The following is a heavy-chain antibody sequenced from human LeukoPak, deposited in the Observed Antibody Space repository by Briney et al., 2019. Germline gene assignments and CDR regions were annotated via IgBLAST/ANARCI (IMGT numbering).Heavy chain of an antibody. CDR2: IYSGGST. Sequence: GGSLRLSCAASGLTVNSRYMSWVRQAPGKGLEWVSIIYSGGSTNYADSVKGRFTISRDNSKNTVYLQMNSLRAEDTAVYYCTGDVYQHWGQGTLVTVSS. V-gene: IGHV3-53*01. D-gene: IGHD1-14*01. J-gene: IGHJ1*01. CDR1: GLTVNSRY. CDR3: TGDVYQH.